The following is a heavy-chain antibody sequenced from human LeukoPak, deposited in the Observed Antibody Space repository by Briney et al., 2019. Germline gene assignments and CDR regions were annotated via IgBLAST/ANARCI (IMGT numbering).Heavy chain of an antibody. V-gene: IGHV3-30*04. D-gene: IGHD6-13*01. Sequence: GGSLRLSCAASGFTFTNYAVHWVRQAPGKGLEWVALISYDGTNKYYADSVKGRFTISRDDSNNTVSLQMNFLRPEDTTVYYCARVSQQLVLFDIWGQGTMVTVSS. CDR2: ISYDGTNK. CDR1: GFTFTNYA. J-gene: IGHJ3*02. CDR3: ARVSQQLVLFDI.